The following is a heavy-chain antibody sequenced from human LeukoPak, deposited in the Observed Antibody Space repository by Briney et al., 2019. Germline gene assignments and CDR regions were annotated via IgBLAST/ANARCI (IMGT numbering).Heavy chain of an antibody. J-gene: IGHJ4*02. CDR2: IKQDGSEK. D-gene: IGHD2-8*02. Sequence: GGSLRLSCAASGFAFSNYWMGWVRQAPGKGLEWVANIKQDGSEKRYVDPVKGRFTISRDNAKNSLYLQMNSLRAEDTAVYYCARAPATNEWRCMDYWGQGTLVTVSS. V-gene: IGHV3-7*01. CDR1: GFAFSNYW. CDR3: ARAPATNEWRCMDY.